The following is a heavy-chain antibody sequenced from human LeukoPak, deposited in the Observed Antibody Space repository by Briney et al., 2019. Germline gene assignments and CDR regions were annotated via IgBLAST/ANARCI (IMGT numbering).Heavy chain of an antibody. D-gene: IGHD2-2*01. Sequence: GASVKVSCKASGYTFTNHDINWVRQASGQGLEWMGWMNPKSGNTGYLQKFQGRVTMTRDTSISTAYMELSRLRSDDTAVYYCARVEEREKYCSSTSCYYYYYMDVWGKGTTVTVSS. CDR1: GYTFTNHD. CDR2: MNPKSGNT. J-gene: IGHJ6*03. CDR3: ARVEEREKYCSSTSCYYYYYMDV. V-gene: IGHV1-8*01.